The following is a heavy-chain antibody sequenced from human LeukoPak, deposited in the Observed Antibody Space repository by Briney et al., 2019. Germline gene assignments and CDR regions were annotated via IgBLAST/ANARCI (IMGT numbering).Heavy chain of an antibody. V-gene: IGHV4-39*01. D-gene: IGHD3-22*01. J-gene: IGHJ4*01. Sequence: SETLSLTCTVSGGSISSSSYYWGWIRQPPGKGLEWIGSIYYSGSTYYNPSLKSRVTISVDTSKNQFSLKLSSVSAADTAVYHCARDSSWYYPLYWGYGTLVTVSS. CDR2: IYYSGST. CDR1: GGSISSSSYY. CDR3: ARDSSWYYPLY.